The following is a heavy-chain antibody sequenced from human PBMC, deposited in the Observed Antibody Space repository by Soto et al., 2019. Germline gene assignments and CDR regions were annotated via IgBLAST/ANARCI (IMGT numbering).Heavy chain of an antibody. V-gene: IGHV3-23*01. CDR1: GFSFSSYA. J-gene: IGHJ5*02. CDR2: ISGSGVSI. Sequence: SLRLSCAASGFSFSSYAMSWVRQAPGKGLEWVSGISGSGVSIHYADSVKGRFTISRDNSKNTLYLQMNSLTADDTAVYYCTRKKSSGWSNWFDPWGQGALVTVSS. D-gene: IGHD6-19*01. CDR3: TRKKSSGWSNWFDP.